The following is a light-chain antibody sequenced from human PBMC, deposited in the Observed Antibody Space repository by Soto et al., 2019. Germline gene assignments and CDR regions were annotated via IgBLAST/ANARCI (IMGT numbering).Light chain of an antibody. Sequence: EIVMTQSPGTLSVSPGERATLSCRASQSVRSKLAWYQQKPGQAPRLLIYDASTRATGIPARFSGSGSGTEFTLTISSLQSEDFAVYYCQQYNNWPHITFGQGTRREIK. V-gene: IGKV3-15*01. CDR3: QQYNNWPHIT. CDR1: QSVRSK. CDR2: DAS. J-gene: IGKJ5*01.